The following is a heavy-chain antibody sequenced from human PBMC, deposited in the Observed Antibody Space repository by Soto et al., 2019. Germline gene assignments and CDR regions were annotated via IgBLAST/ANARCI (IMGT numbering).Heavy chain of an antibody. Sequence: SETLSLTCTVSGGSISSYYWSWIRQPPGKGLEWIGYIYYSGSTNYNPSLKSRVTTSVDTSKNQFSLKLSSVTAADTAVYYCARHGQDCSGGSCRFDYWGQGTLVTVSS. CDR1: GGSISSYY. CDR2: IYYSGST. J-gene: IGHJ4*02. CDR3: ARHGQDCSGGSCRFDY. V-gene: IGHV4-59*08. D-gene: IGHD2-15*01.